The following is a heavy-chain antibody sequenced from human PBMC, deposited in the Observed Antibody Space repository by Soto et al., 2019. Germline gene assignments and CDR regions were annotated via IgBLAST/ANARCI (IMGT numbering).Heavy chain of an antibody. CDR1: GFTFSSYA. CDR2: ISYDGSNK. CDR3: ARDREVVVIRILFDY. V-gene: IGHV3-30-3*01. D-gene: IGHD3-22*01. J-gene: IGHJ4*02. Sequence: GGSLRLSCAASGFTFSSYAMHWVRQAPGKGLEWVAVISYDGSNKYYADSVKGRFTISRDNSKNTLYLQMNSLRAEDTAVYYCARDREVVVIRILFDYWGQGTLVTVSS.